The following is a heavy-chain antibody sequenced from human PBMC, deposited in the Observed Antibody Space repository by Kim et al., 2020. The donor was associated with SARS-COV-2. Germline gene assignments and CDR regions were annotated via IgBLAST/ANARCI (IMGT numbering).Heavy chain of an antibody. CDR2: T. D-gene: IGHD2-2*01. J-gene: IGHJ4*02. CDR3: ARHDLEYRIDY. V-gene: IGHV5-51*01. Sequence: TRYTPSFQGQVTISADKSISTDCLQWSSLKASDTAMYYCARHDLEYRIDYWGQGTLVTVSS.